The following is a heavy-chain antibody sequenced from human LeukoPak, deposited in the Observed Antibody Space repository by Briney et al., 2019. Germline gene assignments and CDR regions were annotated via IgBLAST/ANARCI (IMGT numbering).Heavy chain of an antibody. CDR2: INHSGST. V-gene: IGHV4-34*01. J-gene: IGHJ5*02. CDR3: ATRTRSWFDP. Sequence: PSETLSLTCAVYGGSFSGYCWSWIRQPPGKGLEWIGEINHSGSTNYNPSLKSRVTISVDTSKNQFSLKLSSVTAADTAVYYCATRTRSWFDPWGQGTLVTVSS. D-gene: IGHD1-14*01. CDR1: GGSFSGYC.